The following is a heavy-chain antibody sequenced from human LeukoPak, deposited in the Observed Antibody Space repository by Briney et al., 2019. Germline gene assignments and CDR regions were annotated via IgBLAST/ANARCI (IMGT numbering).Heavy chain of an antibody. CDR2: ISYDGSNK. CDR1: GFTFSSYG. J-gene: IGHJ6*04. V-gene: IGHV3-30*18. CDR3: AKDYCSSTSCYADYYYGMDV. Sequence: GRSLRLSCAASGFTFSSYGLHWVRQAPGKGLEGVAVISYDGSNKYYAGSVKGRFTISRDNSKNTLYLQMNSLRAEDTAVYYCAKDYCSSTSCYADYYYGMDVWGKGTTVTVSS. D-gene: IGHD2-2*01.